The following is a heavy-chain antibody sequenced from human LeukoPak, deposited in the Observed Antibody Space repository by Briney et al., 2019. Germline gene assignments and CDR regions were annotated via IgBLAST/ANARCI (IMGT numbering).Heavy chain of an antibody. Sequence: ASETLSLTCTGSGGSIRSYYWSWIRQPPGKGLEWIGYIYYSGSNNYNPPLKSRVNISVDTSKNQFSLKLSSVTAADKAVYYCARYYYDSSGYYLDYWGQGTLVTVSS. CDR3: ARYYYDSSGYYLDY. D-gene: IGHD3-22*01. CDR1: GGSIRSYY. J-gene: IGHJ4*02. V-gene: IGHV4-59*01. CDR2: IYYSGSN.